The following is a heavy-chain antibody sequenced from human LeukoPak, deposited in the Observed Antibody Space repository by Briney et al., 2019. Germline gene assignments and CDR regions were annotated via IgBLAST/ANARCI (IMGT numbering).Heavy chain of an antibody. V-gene: IGHV1-2*02. CDR2: INPNSAGT. J-gene: IGHJ6*03. Sequence: ASVKVSCKASGYTFTGYYMHWVRQAPGQGLEWMGWINPNSAGTNYAQKFQGRVTMTRDTSISTAYMELSRLRSDDTAVYYCARETSGGSSADYYYYYMDVWGKGTTVTISS. CDR3: ARETSGGSSADYYYYYMDV. D-gene: IGHD2-15*01. CDR1: GYTFTGYY.